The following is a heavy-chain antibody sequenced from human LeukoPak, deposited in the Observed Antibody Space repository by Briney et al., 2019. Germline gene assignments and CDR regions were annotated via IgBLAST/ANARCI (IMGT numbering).Heavy chain of an antibody. D-gene: IGHD3-10*01. V-gene: IGHV4-59*01. CDR2: IYYSGST. CDR3: ARTYYGSGSYYNFYYYYYMDV. J-gene: IGHJ6*03. CDR1: GGSISNYY. Sequence: SETLSLTCTVSGGSISNYYWSWIRQPPGKGLEWIGYIYYSGSTNYNPSLKSRVTISVDTSKNQFSLKLSSVTAADTAVYYCARTYYGSGSYYNFYYYYYMDVWGKGTTVTISS.